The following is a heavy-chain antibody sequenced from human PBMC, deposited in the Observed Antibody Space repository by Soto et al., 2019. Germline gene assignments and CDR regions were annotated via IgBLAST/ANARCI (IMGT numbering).Heavy chain of an antibody. V-gene: IGHV4-39*06. CDR3: ATSCGNAWYTY. Sequence: SETLSLTCTVSGGSISSSSYYWGWIRQPPGKGLEWIGSIYYSGSTYYNPSLKSRVTISVDTSKNQFTLQLTSVTVADTAVYYCATSCGNAWYTYWGQGTQVTVSS. CDR1: GGSISSSSYY. J-gene: IGHJ4*02. D-gene: IGHD6-13*01. CDR2: IYYSGST.